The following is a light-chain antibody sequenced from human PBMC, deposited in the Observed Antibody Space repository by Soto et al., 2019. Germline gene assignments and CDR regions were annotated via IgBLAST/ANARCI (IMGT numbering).Light chain of an antibody. V-gene: IGKV3-11*01. CDR2: DAS. CDR1: QSVSSY. Sequence: EIVLTQSPATLSLSPGERATLSCRASQSVSSYLAWYQQKPGQAPRLLIYDASNRATGIPARFSGSGSGTDFTLTISRLEPEDSAVYYCQQYGTLITFGQGTRLEIK. CDR3: QQYGTLIT. J-gene: IGKJ5*01.